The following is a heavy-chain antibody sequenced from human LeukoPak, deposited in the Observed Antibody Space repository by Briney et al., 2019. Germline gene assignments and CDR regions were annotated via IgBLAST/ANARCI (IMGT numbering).Heavy chain of an antibody. V-gene: IGHV1-69*05. D-gene: IGHD1-26*01. CDR1: GGTFSSYA. CDR3: ARDPWGRWELPFDY. J-gene: IGHJ4*02. CDR2: IIPIFGTA. Sequence: SVKVSCKASGGTFSSYAISWVRQAPGQGLEWTGRIIPIFGTANYAQKFQGRVTITTDESTSTAYMELSSLRSEDTAVYYCARDPWGRWELPFDYWGQGTLVTVSS.